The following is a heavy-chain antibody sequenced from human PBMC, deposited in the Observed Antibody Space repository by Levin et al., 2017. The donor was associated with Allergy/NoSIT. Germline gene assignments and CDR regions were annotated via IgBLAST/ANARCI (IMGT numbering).Heavy chain of an antibody. J-gene: IGHJ4*02. CDR2: IKSKTDGGTI. D-gene: IGHD6-13*01. V-gene: IGHV3-15*01. CDR1: GFTFSNAW. CDR3: TTYSSSWYYFDY. Sequence: GESLKISCAASGFTFSNAWMSWVRQAPGKGLEWVGHIKSKTDGGTIEYAAPVKGRFTISRDDSKNTLSLQMNSLKTEDTAVYYCTTYSSSWYYFDYWGQGTLVTVSS.